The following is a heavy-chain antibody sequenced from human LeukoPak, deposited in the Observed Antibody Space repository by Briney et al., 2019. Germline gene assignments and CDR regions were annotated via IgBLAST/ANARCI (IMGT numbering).Heavy chain of an antibody. CDR2: IWYDGSNK. J-gene: IGHJ6*02. V-gene: IGHV3-33*01. CDR3: ARGITMIVPDEDGVDV. CDR1: GFTFSSYG. D-gene: IGHD3-22*01. Sequence: GGSLRLSCAASGFTFSSYGMHWVRQAPGKGLEWVAVIWYDGSNKYYADSVKGRFTISRDNSKNTLYLQMNSLRAEDTAVYYCARGITMIVPDEDGVDVWGQGTTVTVSS.